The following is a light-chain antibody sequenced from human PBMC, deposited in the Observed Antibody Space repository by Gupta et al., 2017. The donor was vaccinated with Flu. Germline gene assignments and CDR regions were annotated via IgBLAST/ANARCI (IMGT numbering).Light chain of an antibody. CDR3: QQSYSTPQT. J-gene: IGKJ2*01. Sequence: GDRVNITCRASQSISSYLNWYQQKPGKAPKLLIYAASSLQSGVPSRFSGSGSGTDFTLTISSLQPEDFATYYCQQSYSTPQTFGQGTKLEIK. CDR2: AAS. V-gene: IGKV1-39*01. CDR1: QSISSY.